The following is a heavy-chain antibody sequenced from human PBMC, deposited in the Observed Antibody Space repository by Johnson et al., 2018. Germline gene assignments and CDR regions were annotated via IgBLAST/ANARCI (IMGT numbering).Heavy chain of an antibody. J-gene: IGHJ3*02. CDR2: ISYDGSNT. D-gene: IGHD3-22*01. CDR3: ARGGYYDSSGYYGVAFDI. V-gene: IGHV3-30-3*01. CDR1: GFTFSSYA. Sequence: QVQLVQSGGGVVQXGRSLRLSCAASGFTFSSYAMHWVRQAPGKGLEWVAVISYDGSNTYYADSVKGRFTISRDNSKNTLYLQMNSLRAEDTAVYYCARGGYYDSSGYYGVAFDIWGQGTMVTVSS.